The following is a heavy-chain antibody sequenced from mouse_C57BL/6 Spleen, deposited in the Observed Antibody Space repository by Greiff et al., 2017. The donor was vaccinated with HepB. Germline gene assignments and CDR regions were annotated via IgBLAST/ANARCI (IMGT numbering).Heavy chain of an antibody. CDR1: GFTFSDYG. CDR2: ISSGSSTI. D-gene: IGHD2-4*01. V-gene: IGHV5-17*01. J-gene: IGHJ2*01. CDR3: ARRYYDYDWSLYFDY. Sequence: EVKLVESGGGLVKPGGSLKLSCAASGFTFSDYGMHWVRQAPEKGLEWVAYISSGSSTIYYADTVKGRFTISRDNAKHTLFLQMTSLRSEDTAMYYCARRYYDYDWSLYFDYWGQGTTLTVSS.